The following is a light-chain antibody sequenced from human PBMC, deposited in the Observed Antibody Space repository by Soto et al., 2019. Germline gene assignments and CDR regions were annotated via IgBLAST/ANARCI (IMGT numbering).Light chain of an antibody. Sequence: QSALTQPASVSGSPGQSIAISCTGTSGDVGGYDYVSWYQQHPDKAPKLMIYEVTKRPSWVSNRFSGSKSGNTASLTISGLQPEDEADYYCSSHTSGRTRVFGSGTKVTVL. CDR1: SGDVGGYDY. CDR2: EVT. J-gene: IGLJ1*01. CDR3: SSHTSGRTRV. V-gene: IGLV2-14*01.